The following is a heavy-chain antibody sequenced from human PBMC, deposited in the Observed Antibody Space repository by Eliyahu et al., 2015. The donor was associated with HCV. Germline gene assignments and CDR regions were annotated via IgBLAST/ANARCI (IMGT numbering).Heavy chain of an antibody. J-gene: IGHJ4*01. CDR2: VYWDGR. V-gene: IGHV2-5*01. CDR3: ARPVLKGYSYRPSQHFEH. D-gene: IGHD5-18*01. Sequence: QITLKESGPMLVKXTETLTLTCTFSGFSLSTTGVAVGWVRQPPGRALEWLALVYWDGRRYTPSLTNRVTITKDTSKNQVVLTMTNMDPVDTGTYYCARPVLKGYSYRPSQHFEHWGHGTLVTVSS. CDR1: GFSLSTTGVA.